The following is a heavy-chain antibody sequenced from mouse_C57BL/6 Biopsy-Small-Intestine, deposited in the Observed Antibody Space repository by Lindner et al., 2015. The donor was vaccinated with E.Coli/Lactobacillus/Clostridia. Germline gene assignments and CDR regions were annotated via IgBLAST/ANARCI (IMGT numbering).Heavy chain of an antibody. Sequence: VQLQESGGGLVQPKGSLKLSCAASGFSFNTYAMNWVRQAPGKGLEWVARIRSKSNNYATYYADSVKDRFTISRDDSESMLYLQMNNLKTEGTAMYYCVRYDYDYYAMDYWGQGTSVTVSS. CDR3: VRYDYDYYAMDY. CDR2: IRSKSNNYAT. D-gene: IGHD2-4*01. CDR1: GFSFNTYA. V-gene: IGHV10-1*01. J-gene: IGHJ4*01.